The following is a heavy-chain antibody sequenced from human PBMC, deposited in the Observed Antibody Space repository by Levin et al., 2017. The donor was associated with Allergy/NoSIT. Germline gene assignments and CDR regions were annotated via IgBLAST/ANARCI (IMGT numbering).Heavy chain of an antibody. V-gene: IGHV4-39*01. D-gene: IGHD3-22*01. CDR2: IYYSGST. CDR1: GGSISSTSYY. CDR3: ARLDSSRYYLGLDY. J-gene: IGHJ4*02. Sequence: SQTLSLTCTVSGGSISSTSYYWGWIRQPPGKGLGWIGSIYYSGSTYYNPSRKSRVAISLDTSKNQFSLKLTSVTAADTAVYYCARLDSSRYYLGLDYWDQGTLVTVSS.